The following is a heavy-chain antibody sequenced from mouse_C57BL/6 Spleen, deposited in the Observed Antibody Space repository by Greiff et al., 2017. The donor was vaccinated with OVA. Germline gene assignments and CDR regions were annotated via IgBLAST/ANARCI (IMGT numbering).Heavy chain of an antibody. J-gene: IGHJ1*03. V-gene: IGHV1-18*01. CDR1: GYTFTDYN. Sequence: VQLQQSGPELVKPGASVKIPCKASGYTFTDYNMDWVKQSHGKSLEWIGDINPNNGGTIYNQKFKGKATLTVDKSSSTAYMELRSLTSEDTAVYYCARSRYYGSRKNWYFDVWGTGTTVTVSS. D-gene: IGHD1-1*01. CDR2: INPNNGGT. CDR3: ARSRYYGSRKNWYFDV.